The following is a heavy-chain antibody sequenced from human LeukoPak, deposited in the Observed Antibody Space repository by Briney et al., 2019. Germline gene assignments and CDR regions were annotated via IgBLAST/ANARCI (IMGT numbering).Heavy chain of an antibody. CDR1: GYTFTDYA. CDR2: INTNTGNP. CDR3: ARDVAYYDFWSGRPFDY. Sequence: ASVKVSCKASGYTFTDYAMNWVRQAPGQGLEWMGWINTNTGNPTYAQGFTGRFVFSLDTSVSTAYLQISSLKAEDTAVYYCARDVAYYDFWSGRPFDYWGQGTLVTVSS. D-gene: IGHD3-3*01. V-gene: IGHV7-4-1*02. J-gene: IGHJ4*02.